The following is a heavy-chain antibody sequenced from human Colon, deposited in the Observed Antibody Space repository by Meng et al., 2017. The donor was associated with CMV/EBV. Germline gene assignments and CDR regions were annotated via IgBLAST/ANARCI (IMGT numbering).Heavy chain of an antibody. CDR1: GGSFSGYY. CDR2: INHSGST. Sequence: SETLSLTCAVYGGSFSGYYWSWIRQPPGKGLEWIGEINHSGSTNYNPSLKSRVTISVDTSKNQFSLKLSPVTAADTAVSYCARGGRGGYCSSTSCRRGLVYYYGMDVWGQGTTVTVSS. J-gene: IGHJ6*02. V-gene: IGHV4-34*01. CDR3: ARGGRGGYCSSTSCRRGLVYYYGMDV. D-gene: IGHD2-2*01.